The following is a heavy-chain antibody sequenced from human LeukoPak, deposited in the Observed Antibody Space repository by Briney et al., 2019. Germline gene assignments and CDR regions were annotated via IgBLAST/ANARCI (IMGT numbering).Heavy chain of an antibody. CDR3: ARGGPGYCSGGSCYSGYYGMDV. CDR2: IYHSGST. D-gene: IGHD2-15*01. V-gene: IGHV4-39*07. Sequence: SETLSLTCTVSGGSISSSSYYWGWIRQPPGKGLEWIGYIYHSGSTYYNPSLKSRVTISVDRSKNQFSLKLSSVTAADTAVYYCARGGPGYCSGGSCYSGYYGMDVWGKGTTVTVSS. CDR1: GGSISSSSYY. J-gene: IGHJ6*04.